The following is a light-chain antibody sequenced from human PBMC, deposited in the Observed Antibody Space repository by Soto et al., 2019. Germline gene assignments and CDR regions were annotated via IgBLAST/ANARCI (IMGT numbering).Light chain of an antibody. CDR1: SSDGGGYNY. V-gene: IGLV2-14*01. CDR2: EVS. J-gene: IGLJ1*01. Sequence: QSVLTQPASVSGSLGQSITISCTGTSSDGGGYNYVSWYQQHPGKAPKLMIYEVSNRPSGASNRCSGSKSGNTACMTISGLQADDEAAYYCCSYAGSYVYVFGTGTKVTVL. CDR3: CSYAGSYVYV.